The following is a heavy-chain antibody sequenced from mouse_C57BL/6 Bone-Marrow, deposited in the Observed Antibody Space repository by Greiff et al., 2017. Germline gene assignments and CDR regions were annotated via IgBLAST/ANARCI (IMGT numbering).Heavy chain of an antibody. D-gene: IGHD6-1*01. CDR1: GFTFSDYG. J-gene: IGHJ4*01. CDR3: ARRVSICFYPMDY. Sequence: EVQGVESGGGLVKPGGSLTLSCAASGFTFSDYGMHWVRQAPGKGLEWVAYISSGSSTIYYADTVKGRFTISRDNAKNTLYLQMTILSPEDTAMYYCARRVSICFYPMDYWGQGTSVTVSS. CDR2: ISSGSSTI. V-gene: IGHV5-17*01.